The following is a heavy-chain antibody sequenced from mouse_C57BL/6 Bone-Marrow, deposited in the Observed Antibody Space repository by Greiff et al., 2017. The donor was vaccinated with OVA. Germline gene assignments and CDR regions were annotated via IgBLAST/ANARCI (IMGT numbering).Heavy chain of an antibody. CDR2: IYPGSGNT. CDR1: GYTFTDYY. V-gene: IGHV1-76*01. J-gene: IGHJ2*01. Sequence: VKLMESGAELVRPGASVKLSCKASGYTFTDYYINWVKQRPGQGLEWIARIYPGSGNTYYNEKFKGKATLTAEKSSSTAYMQLSSLTSEYSAVYFCAREGYWGQGTTLTVSS. CDR3: AREGY.